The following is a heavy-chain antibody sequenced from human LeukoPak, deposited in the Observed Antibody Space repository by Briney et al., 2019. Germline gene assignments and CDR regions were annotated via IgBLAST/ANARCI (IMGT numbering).Heavy chain of an antibody. CDR1: GFTFSTYR. CDR2: IKQDGSEK. V-gene: IGHV3-7*01. D-gene: IGHD6-6*01. CDR3: ARTGSSSVDY. Sequence: GGSLRLSCAASGFTFSTYRMSWVRQAPGKGLEWVANIKQDGSEKHYVDSVKGRFTISRDNAKNSLYLQMNSLRAEDTAVYYCARTGSSSVDYWGQGTLVTVSS. J-gene: IGHJ4*02.